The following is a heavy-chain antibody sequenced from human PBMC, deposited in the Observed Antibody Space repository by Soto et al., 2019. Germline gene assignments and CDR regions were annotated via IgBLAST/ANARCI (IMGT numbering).Heavy chain of an antibody. CDR1: GYSFAGYW. CDR2: IDPSDSQT. CDR3: ARPRGRKYYDFWSGYFDYYGMDV. J-gene: IGHJ6*02. V-gene: IGHV5-10-1*01. Sequence: GESLKISCKGSGYSFAGYWITWVRQKPGKGLEWMGRIDPSDSQTYYSPSFRGHVTISADKSISTAYLQWSSLKASDTAMYYCARPRGRKYYDFWSGYFDYYGMDVWGQGTTVTVSS. D-gene: IGHD3-3*01.